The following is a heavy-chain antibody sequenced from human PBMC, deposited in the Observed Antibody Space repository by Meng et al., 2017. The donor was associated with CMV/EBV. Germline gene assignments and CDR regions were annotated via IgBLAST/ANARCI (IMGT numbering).Heavy chain of an antibody. V-gene: IGHV4-34*01. J-gene: IGHJ3*02. D-gene: IGHD4-11*01. CDR3: ARGISPPWVYSKVAFDI. Sequence: GSLRLSCAVYGGSFSGYYWSWIRQPPGQGLEWIGEINHSGSTNYNPSLKSRVTISVDTSKTQFSLKLSSVTAADTAVYYCARGISPPWVYSKVAFDIWGQGTMVTVSS. CDR1: GGSFSGYY. CDR2: INHSGST.